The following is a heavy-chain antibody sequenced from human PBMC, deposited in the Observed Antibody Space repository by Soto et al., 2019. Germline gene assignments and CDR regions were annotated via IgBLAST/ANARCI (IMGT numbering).Heavy chain of an antibody. Sequence: EVQLVESGGGLVQPGGSLRLSCAASGFTVSTNYMTWVRQAPGKGLEWVSVIYSGGSTYYADSVKARFTISRDNSKNTLYFQMNSLRAEDTAVYYCARARIQLWLNYYDSGMDVWGQGTPVTVSS. CDR3: ARARIQLWLNYYDSGMDV. CDR1: GFTVSTNY. D-gene: IGHD5-18*01. J-gene: IGHJ6*02. V-gene: IGHV3-66*01. CDR2: IYSGGST.